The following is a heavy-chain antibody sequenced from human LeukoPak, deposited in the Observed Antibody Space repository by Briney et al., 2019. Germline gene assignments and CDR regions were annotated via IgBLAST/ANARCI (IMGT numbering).Heavy chain of an antibody. J-gene: IGHJ4*02. CDR2: ISYDGSNK. CDR3: TTSPVPGLDY. CDR1: GFTFSSYA. D-gene: IGHD6-19*01. V-gene: IGHV3-30*04. Sequence: PGGSLRLSCAASGFTFSSYAMHWVRQAPGKGLEWVALISYDGSNKYYADSVKGRFTISRDNSKNTLYLQMNSLRTEDTAVYYCTTSPVPGLDYWGQGTLVTVSS.